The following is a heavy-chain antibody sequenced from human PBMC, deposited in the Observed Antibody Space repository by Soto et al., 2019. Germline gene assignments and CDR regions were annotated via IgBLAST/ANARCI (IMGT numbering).Heavy chain of an antibody. D-gene: IGHD2-2*01. CDR2: ISSSSSYI. V-gene: IGHV3-21*01. CDR3: AREPYYCSSTRCSIFDY. Sequence: EVQLVESGGGLVKPGGSLRLSCAASGFTFSSYSMNWVRQAPGKGLEWVSSISSSSSYIYYADSVKGRFTISRDNAKNSLYLQMNSLRAEDTAVYYCAREPYYCSSTRCSIFDYWGQGTLVTVSS. CDR1: GFTFSSYS. J-gene: IGHJ4*02.